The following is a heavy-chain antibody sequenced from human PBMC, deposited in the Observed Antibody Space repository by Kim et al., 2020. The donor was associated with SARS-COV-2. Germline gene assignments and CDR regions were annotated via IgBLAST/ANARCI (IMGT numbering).Heavy chain of an antibody. D-gene: IGHD3-10*01. CDR1: GFSFSDYA. CDR3: ARGDYHGSGALADY. V-gene: IGHV3-9*01. CDR2: ISWNSVYM. Sequence: GGSLRLSCTASGFSFSDYAMHWVRQAPGMGLEWVSGISWNSVYMGYADSVKGRFTISRDNAKNSLYLQMNSLRPEDTAVYYCARGDYHGSGALADYCDQGALVTVS. J-gene: IGHJ4*02.